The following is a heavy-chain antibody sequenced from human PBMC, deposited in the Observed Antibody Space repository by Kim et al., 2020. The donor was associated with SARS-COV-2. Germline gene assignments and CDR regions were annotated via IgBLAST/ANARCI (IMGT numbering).Heavy chain of an antibody. V-gene: IGHV4-34*01. J-gene: IGHJ6*02. Sequence: SETLSLTCAVYGGSFSGYYWSWIRQPPGKGLEWIGEINHSGSTNYNPSLKSRVTISVDTSKNQFSLKLSSVTAADTAVYYCARGDIVVVPAALGLGYYYYYGMDVWGQGTTVPVSS. D-gene: IGHD2-2*01. CDR3: ARGDIVVVPAALGLGYYYYYGMDV. CDR1: GGSFSGYY. CDR2: INHSGST.